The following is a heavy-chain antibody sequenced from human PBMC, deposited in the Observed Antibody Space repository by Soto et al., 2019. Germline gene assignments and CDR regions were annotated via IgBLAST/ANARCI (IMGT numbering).Heavy chain of an antibody. CDR3: AKVQGSSWKNYGMDV. V-gene: IGHV3-30*18. Sequence: QVQLVESGGGVVQPGRSLRLSCAASGFTFSSYGMHWVRQAPGKGLEWVAVISYDGSKKYYADSVKGRFTISRDNSKNTRYLQMNSLRAEDTAVDYCAKVQGSSWKNYGMDVWGQGTTVTVSS. D-gene: IGHD6-13*01. J-gene: IGHJ6*02. CDR1: GFTFSSYG. CDR2: ISYDGSKK.